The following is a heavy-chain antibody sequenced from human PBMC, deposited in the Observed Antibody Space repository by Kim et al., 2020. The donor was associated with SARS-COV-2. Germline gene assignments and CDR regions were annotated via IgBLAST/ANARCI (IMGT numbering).Heavy chain of an antibody. J-gene: IGHJ4*02. D-gene: IGHD3-10*01. V-gene: IGHV4-59*13. CDR2: IYYSGST. CDR1: GGSISSYY. Sequence: SETLSLTCTVSGGSISSYYWSWIRQPPGKGLEWIGYIYYSGSTNYNPSLKSRVTISVDTSKNQFSLKLSSVTAADTAVYYCARDGGSYGSGWKGLVYWGQGTLVTVSS. CDR3: ARDGGSYGSGWKGLVY.